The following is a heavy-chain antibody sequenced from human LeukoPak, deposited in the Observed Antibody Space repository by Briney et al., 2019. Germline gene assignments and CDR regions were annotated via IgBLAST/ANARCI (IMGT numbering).Heavy chain of an antibody. J-gene: IGHJ3*02. V-gene: IGHV4-34*01. CDR3: AVEAYGSGIFDAFDI. Sequence: SETLSLTCAVYGVSFSGYYWSWLPQPPGKGLEWIGEINHSGSTNYNPSLKSRVTITIDTTNNPYSLKLSSVAAAATAVYYCAVEAYGSGIFDAFDIWGQGTMVTVSS. CDR1: GVSFSGYY. CDR2: INHSGST. D-gene: IGHD3-10*01.